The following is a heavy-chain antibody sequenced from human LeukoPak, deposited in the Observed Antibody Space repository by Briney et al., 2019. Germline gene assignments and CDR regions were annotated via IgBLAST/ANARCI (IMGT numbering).Heavy chain of an antibody. CDR2: FYPGDSDT. Sequence: GASLKISGKGSGSIFTSYWIGWGRQLPGKGLEWMGIFYPGDSDTTYSPSFQGPVTFSADKSISTAYLQWSSLKASDTAMYYCVRLTYTALAPYGYWGQGTLVTVSS. CDR1: GSIFTSYW. D-gene: IGHD5-18*01. V-gene: IGHV5-51*01. CDR3: VRLTYTALAPYGY. J-gene: IGHJ4*02.